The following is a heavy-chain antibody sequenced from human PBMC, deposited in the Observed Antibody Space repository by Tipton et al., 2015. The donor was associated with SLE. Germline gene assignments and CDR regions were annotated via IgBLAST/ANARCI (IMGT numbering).Heavy chain of an antibody. J-gene: IGHJ3*02. D-gene: IGHD1-26*01. CDR1: GYTFTSYY. CDR2: INPSGGST. V-gene: IGHV1-46*01. CDR3: ARGPPSGGPGPFDI. Sequence: QLVQSGADMKKPGASVKVSCKASGYTFTSYYIHWVRQAPGQGLEWIGIINPSGGSTTYAQKFQGRVTMTRDTSTATVYMDLSSLRSEDTALYYCARGPPSGGPGPFDIWGQGTMVTVSS.